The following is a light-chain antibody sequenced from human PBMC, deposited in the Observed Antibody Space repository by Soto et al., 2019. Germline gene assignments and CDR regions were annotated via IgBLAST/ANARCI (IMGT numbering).Light chain of an antibody. V-gene: IGKV3-11*01. Sequence: EVVLTQSPATLSLSPGERATLSCKTSQFVSSFLAWYQQKPGQAPRLLIYDASKRATGIPGRFSGSGSGTDFTLTVSSLEPEDFALYYCQQLSSWPFTFGPGTKVHVK. CDR3: QQLSSWPFT. CDR1: QFVSSF. CDR2: DAS. J-gene: IGKJ3*01.